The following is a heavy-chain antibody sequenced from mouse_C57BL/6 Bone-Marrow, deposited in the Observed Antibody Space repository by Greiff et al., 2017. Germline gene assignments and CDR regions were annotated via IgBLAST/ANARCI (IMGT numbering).Heavy chain of an antibody. J-gene: IGHJ4*01. D-gene: IGHD1-1*02. Sequence: EVMLVESGGGLVQPGASLRLSCAASGFTFTDYYMSWVRQPPGKAPEWLALIRNKANGYTTEYTASVKGRFTISRDNSQNILYLQMNTLRAEDSATYYCVKAVLSLHYGYDAMDYWCQGTSVTVSS. CDR1: GFTFTDYY. CDR2: IRNKANGYTT. V-gene: IGHV7-4*01. CDR3: VKAVLSLHYGYDAMDY.